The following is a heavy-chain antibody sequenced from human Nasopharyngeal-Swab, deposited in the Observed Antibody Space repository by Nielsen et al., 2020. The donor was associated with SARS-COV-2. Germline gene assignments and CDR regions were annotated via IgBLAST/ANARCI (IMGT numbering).Heavy chain of an antibody. CDR1: GFTFSSYA. V-gene: IGHV3-30*04. CDR2: ISYDGSNK. CDR3: ARDPGQKYSSGWSDY. Sequence: GESLKISCAASGFTFSSYAMHWVRQAPGKGLEWVAVISYDGSNKYYADSVKGRFTISRDNSKNTLYLQMSSLRAEDTAVYYCARDPGQKYSSGWSDYWGQGTLVTVSS. D-gene: IGHD6-19*01. J-gene: IGHJ4*02.